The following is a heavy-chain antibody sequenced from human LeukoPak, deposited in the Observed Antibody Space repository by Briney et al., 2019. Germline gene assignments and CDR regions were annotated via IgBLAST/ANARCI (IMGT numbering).Heavy chain of an antibody. V-gene: IGHV1-18*01. J-gene: IGHJ6*03. Sequence: ASVKVSCKASGYTFTSYGISWVRQAPGQGLEWMGWISACNGNTNYAQKLQGRVTMTTDTSTSTAYMELRSLRSDDTAVYYCARSHYCSGGSCYINYYYYYMDVWGKGTTVTVSS. CDR3: ARSHYCSGGSCYINYYYYYMDV. CDR2: ISACNGNT. D-gene: IGHD2-15*01. CDR1: GYTFTSYG.